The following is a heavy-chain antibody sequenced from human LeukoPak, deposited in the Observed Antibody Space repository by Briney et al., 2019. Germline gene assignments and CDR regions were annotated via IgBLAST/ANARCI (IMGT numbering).Heavy chain of an antibody. J-gene: IGHJ5*02. CDR3: ARDWGNWFDP. CDR1: GGTFSSYA. Sequence: SVKLSCKASGGTFSSYAISWVRQAPGQGLEWMGGIIPIFGTANYAQKFQGRVTITTDESTSTAYMELSSLRSEDTAVYYCARDWGNWFDPWGQGTQVTVSS. D-gene: IGHD3-16*01. V-gene: IGHV1-69*05. CDR2: IIPIFGTA.